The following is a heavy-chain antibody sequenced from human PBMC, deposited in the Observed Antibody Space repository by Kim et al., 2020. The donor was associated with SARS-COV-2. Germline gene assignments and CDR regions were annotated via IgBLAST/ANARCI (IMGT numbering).Heavy chain of an antibody. D-gene: IGHD3-3*01. CDR2: IYYSGST. V-gene: IGHV4-39*07. CDR3: ARDYSPNLFGVVIPLYYYYGMDV. Sequence: SETLSLTCTVSGGSISSSSYYWGWIRQPPGKGLEWIGSIYYSGSTYYNPSLKSRVTISVDTSKNQFSLKLSSVTAADTAVYYCARDYSPNLFGVVIPLYYYYGMDVWGQGTTVTVSS. J-gene: IGHJ6*02. CDR1: GGSISSSSYY.